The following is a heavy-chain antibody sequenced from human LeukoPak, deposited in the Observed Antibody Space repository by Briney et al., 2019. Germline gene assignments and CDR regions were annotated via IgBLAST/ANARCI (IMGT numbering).Heavy chain of an antibody. D-gene: IGHD3-16*01. CDR1: GYTFTVYY. V-gene: IGHV1-2*02. CDR2: INPNSGGT. CDR3: AGDVWGVGAPRLDY. J-gene: IGHJ4*02. Sequence: ASVKVSCKASGYTFTVYYMHWVRQAPGQGLEWMGWINPNSGGTNYAQKFQGSVTMTRDTSISTAYMELSRLRSDDTAVYYCAGDVWGVGAPRLDYWGQGTLVTVSS.